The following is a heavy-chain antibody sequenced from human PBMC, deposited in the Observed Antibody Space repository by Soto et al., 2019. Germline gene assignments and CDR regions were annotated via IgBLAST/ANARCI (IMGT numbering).Heavy chain of an antibody. V-gene: IGHV4-31*03. Sequence: SETLSLTCTVSGGSISSGGYYWSWIRQHPGKGLEWIGYIYYSGSTYYNPSLKSRVTISVDTSKNQFSLKLSSVTAADTAVYYCARAPLIAAAERYFDYWGQGTLVTVSS. CDR2: IYYSGST. D-gene: IGHD6-13*01. CDR3: ARAPLIAAAERYFDY. J-gene: IGHJ4*02. CDR1: GGSISSGGYY.